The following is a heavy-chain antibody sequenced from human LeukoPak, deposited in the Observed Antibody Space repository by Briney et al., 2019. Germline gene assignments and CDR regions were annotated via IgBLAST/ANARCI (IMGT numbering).Heavy chain of an antibody. CDR3: ARGSSEYDSSGQVGGDFDY. Sequence: ASVKVSCKASGYTFTDYYMHWVRQAPGQGLEWMGWINPNSGGTNYAQKFQGRVTMTRDTSISTAYMELSRLRSDDTAVYCSARGSSEYDSSGQVGGDFDYWGQGTLVTVSS. CDR2: INPNSGGT. V-gene: IGHV1-2*02. J-gene: IGHJ4*02. CDR1: GYTFTDYY. D-gene: IGHD3-22*01.